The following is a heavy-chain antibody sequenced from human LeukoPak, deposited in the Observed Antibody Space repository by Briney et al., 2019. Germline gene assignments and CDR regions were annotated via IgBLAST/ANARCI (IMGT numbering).Heavy chain of an antibody. CDR1: GGSISRYY. CDR3: ARSLGDLLFGY. J-gene: IGHJ4*02. D-gene: IGHD3-10*01. V-gene: IGHV4-59*08. Sequence: SETLSLTCTVSGGSISRYYWSWIRQPPGKGLEWIGYISYSGSSNYNPSLKSRVTISVDTSKHQFSLKLSSVTAADTAVYYCARSLGDLLFGYWGQGTLVTVSS. CDR2: ISYSGSS.